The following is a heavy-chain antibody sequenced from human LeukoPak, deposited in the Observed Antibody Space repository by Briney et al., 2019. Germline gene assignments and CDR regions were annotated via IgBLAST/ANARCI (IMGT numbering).Heavy chain of an antibody. CDR2: ISSSSSYI. CDR3: AKDPSTTVTTDEGGDY. CDR1: GFTFSSYS. D-gene: IGHD4-11*01. Sequence: GGSLRLSCAASGFTFSSYSMNWVRQAPGKGLEWVSSISSSSSYIYYADSVKGRFTISRDNAKNSLYLQMNSLRAEDTAVYYCAKDPSTTVTTDEGGDYWGQGTLVTVSS. V-gene: IGHV3-21*04. J-gene: IGHJ4*02.